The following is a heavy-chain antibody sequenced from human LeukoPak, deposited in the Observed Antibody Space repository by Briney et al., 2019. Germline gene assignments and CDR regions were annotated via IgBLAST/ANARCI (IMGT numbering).Heavy chain of an antibody. CDR1: GNSFTSDY. J-gene: IGHJ4*02. CDR3: ARTVAGSGYDYPFDY. Sequence: GASVKVSCKASGNSFTSDYMHWVRQAPGQGLEGMGRIIPSGDTTHYAQKLQGRVSITRGTSTSTVYMVLSILTSEDTAVYYCARTVAGSGYDYPFDYWGQGTLVTVSS. D-gene: IGHD5-12*01. V-gene: IGHV1-46*04. CDR2: IIPSGDTT.